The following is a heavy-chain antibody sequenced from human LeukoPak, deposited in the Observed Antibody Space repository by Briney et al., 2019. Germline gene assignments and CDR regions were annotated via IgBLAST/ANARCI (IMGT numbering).Heavy chain of an antibody. D-gene: IGHD2-21*02. CDR1: GFTFSGYS. CDR2: ISSGSSTI. Sequence: GGSLRLSCAASGFTFSGYSMNWVRQAPGKGLEWVSYISSGSSTIYYADSVRGRFTISRDNAESSLHLQMNSLRAEDTAAYYCARGRADYYFDYWSQGTLVTVSS. CDR3: ARGRADYYFDY. V-gene: IGHV3-48*01. J-gene: IGHJ4*02.